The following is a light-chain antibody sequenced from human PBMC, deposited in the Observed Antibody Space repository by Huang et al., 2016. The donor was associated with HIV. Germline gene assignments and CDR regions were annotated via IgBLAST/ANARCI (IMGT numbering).Light chain of an antibody. J-gene: IGKJ1*01. CDR3: QQYDSSPPT. Sequence: EIMLTQSPGTLSLSPGERATLSCRATQSVSNSYLAWYQQKPGQAPRLLIYGASSRATGIPDRFSGSGSGTGFTLTISRLEPEDFAVYYCQQYDSSPPTFGQGTKVEIK. CDR1: QSVSNSY. CDR2: GAS. V-gene: IGKV3-20*01.